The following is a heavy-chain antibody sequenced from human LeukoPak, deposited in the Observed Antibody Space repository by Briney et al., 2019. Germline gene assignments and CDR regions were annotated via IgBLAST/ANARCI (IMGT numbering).Heavy chain of an antibody. J-gene: IGHJ4*02. CDR2: IYYSGST. CDR3: ARVYYDSSGYYFDY. CDR1: GASISSYY. V-gene: IGHV4-59*01. D-gene: IGHD3-22*01. Sequence: SETLSLTCTVSGASISSYYWSWIRQPPGKGLEWIGYIYYSGSTNYNPSLKSRVTISVDTSKNQFSLKLSSVTAADTAVYYCARVYYDSSGYYFDYWGQGTLVTVSS.